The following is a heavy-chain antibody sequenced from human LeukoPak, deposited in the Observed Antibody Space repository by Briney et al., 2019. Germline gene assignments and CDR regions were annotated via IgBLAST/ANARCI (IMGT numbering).Heavy chain of an antibody. V-gene: IGHV3-30*18. J-gene: IGHJ4*02. CDR3: AKIPPPFDY. Sequence: GGSLRLSCAASGFTFRSDGMHWVRQAPGKGLEWVSVISYDGSNKYYADSVKGRFPTSRDNSKNTLYLQMNSLRAEDTAVYYCAKIPPPFDYWGQGTLVTVSS. CDR1: GFTFRSDG. CDR2: ISYDGSNK.